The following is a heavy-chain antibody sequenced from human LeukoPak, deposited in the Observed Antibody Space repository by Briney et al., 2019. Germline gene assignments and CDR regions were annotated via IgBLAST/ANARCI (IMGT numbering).Heavy chain of an antibody. J-gene: IGHJ4*02. CDR3: ARTDCSGGSCHFDY. V-gene: IGHV1-69*01. D-gene: IGHD2-15*01. CDR1: GGTFSSYA. CDR2: IIPIFGSA. Sequence: SVKVSCKASGGTFSSYAISWVRQAPGQGLEWMGGIIPIFGSANYAQKFQGSVTITADESTSTAYLELSSLRSEDTAVYYCARTDCSGGSCHFDYWAREPWSPSPQ.